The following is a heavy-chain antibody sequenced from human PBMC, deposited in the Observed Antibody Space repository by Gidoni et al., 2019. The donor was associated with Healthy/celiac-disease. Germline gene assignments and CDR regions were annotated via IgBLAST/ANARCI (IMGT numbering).Heavy chain of an antibody. V-gene: IGHV3-21*01. CDR2: ISSSSSYI. J-gene: IGHJ4*02. CDR1: GFTFSSYG. Sequence: EVQLVESGGGLVKPGGSLRPSCAASGFTFSSYGMNWVRQAPGQGVEWVSSISSSSSYIYYADSVKGRFTISRDNAKNSLYLQMNSLRAEDTAVYYCARSGSGSYSYWGQGTLVTVSS. D-gene: IGHD1-26*01. CDR3: ARSGSGSYSY.